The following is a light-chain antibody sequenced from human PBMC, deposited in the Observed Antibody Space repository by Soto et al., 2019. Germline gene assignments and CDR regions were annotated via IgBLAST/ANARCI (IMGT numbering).Light chain of an antibody. V-gene: IGLV1-51*02. CDR2: ANN. CDR3: GTWDNTLSV. CDR1: TSNIGKND. Sequence: QSVLTQPPSVSAAPGQKVTISCSGTTSNIGKNDVSWYQHLPGTAPKLLIYANNKRPSGIPDPFSGSKTGTSATLGITGLQTGDEADYYCGTWDNTLSVFGGGTQLTVL. J-gene: IGLJ2*01.